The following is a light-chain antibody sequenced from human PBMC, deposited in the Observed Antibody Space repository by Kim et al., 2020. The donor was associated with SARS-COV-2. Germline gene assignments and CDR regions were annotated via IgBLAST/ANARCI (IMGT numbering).Light chain of an antibody. CDR1: SGHSTLA. CDR2: IYSDGSR. Sequence: QLVLTQSPSTSASLGAAVNLTCTLSSGHSTLAVSWHQQRPEKGPRYLMMIYSDGSRFKGDGIPDRFSGSSSGAERHLTIYSLQSEDEADYYCQTWGTGTWVFGGGTQLTVL. V-gene: IGLV4-69*01. CDR3: QTWGTGTWV. J-gene: IGLJ3*02.